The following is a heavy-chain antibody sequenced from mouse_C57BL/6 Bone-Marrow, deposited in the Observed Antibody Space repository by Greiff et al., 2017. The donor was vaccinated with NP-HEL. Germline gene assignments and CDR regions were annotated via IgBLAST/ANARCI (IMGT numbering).Heavy chain of an antibody. J-gene: IGHJ2*01. V-gene: IGHV1-82*01. Sequence: QVQLKQSGPELVKPGASVKISCKASGYAFSSSWMNWVKQRPGKGLEWIGRIYPGDGDTNYNGKFKGKATLTADKSSSTAYMQLSSLTSEDSAVYFCARLGLLPYFDYWGQGTTLTVSS. D-gene: IGHD2-3*01. CDR3: ARLGLLPYFDY. CDR1: GYAFSSSW. CDR2: IYPGDGDT.